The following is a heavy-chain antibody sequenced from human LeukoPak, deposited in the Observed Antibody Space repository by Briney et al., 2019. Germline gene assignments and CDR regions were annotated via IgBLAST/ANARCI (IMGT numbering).Heavy chain of an antibody. CDR2: IYYSGST. CDR1: GGSISIGGYY. Sequence: PSETLSLTCTVSGGSISIGGYYWSWIRQHPGKGLEWIGYIYYSGSTYYNPSLKSRVTISVDTSKNQFSLKLSSVTAADTAVYYCARVPKRDGYNRTPQEYYWGQGTLVTVSS. V-gene: IGHV4-31*03. J-gene: IGHJ4*02. CDR3: ARVPKRDGYNRTPQEYY. D-gene: IGHD5-24*01.